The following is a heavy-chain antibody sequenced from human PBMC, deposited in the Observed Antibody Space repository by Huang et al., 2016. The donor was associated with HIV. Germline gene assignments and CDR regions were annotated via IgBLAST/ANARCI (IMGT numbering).Heavy chain of an antibody. V-gene: IGHV3-74*01. CDR3: ARAGGFEI. CDR1: GFKFSNYW. D-gene: IGHD2-15*01. CDR2: IKMDGRTT. Sequence: EEHLVESGGGLVQPGGSLRLSCEASGFKFSNYWMQWVRQAPGKGLMWVSRIKMDGRTTDYADAVKGRFTISRDNAKNTLYLQMSSLTAEDTAIYYCARAGGFEIWGQETVVTVSS. J-gene: IGHJ3*02.